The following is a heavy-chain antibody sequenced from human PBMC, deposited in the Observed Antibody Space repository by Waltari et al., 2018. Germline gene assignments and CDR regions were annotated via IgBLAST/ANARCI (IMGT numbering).Heavy chain of an antibody. D-gene: IGHD1-26*01. Sequence: QVQLQESGPGLVKPSQTLSLTCTVSGGSISSGSYYWSWIRQPAGKGLEWIGYIYPSGSTNYNPSLKSRVTLSVDTSKNQFPLKLSSVTAADTAVYYCARESGSYSGDNYWGQGTLVTVSS. CDR3: ARESGSYSGDNY. CDR2: IYPSGST. J-gene: IGHJ4*02. CDR1: GGSISSGSYY. V-gene: IGHV4-61*09.